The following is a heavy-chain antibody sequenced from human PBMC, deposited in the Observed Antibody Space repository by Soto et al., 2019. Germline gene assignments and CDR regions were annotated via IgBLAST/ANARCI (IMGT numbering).Heavy chain of an antibody. Sequence: GWFLRFSCSASGFPLRRPYRGLVRQDPGKWREWVSGVHSVGNTYYADSVKCRFTISRDNSKNTLYLHMGSMRTEDTAVYYGGRVAERISFGELLRWFDPWGMANLV. J-gene: IGHJ5*02. D-gene: IGHD3-10*01. CDR1: GFPLRRPY. CDR3: GRVAERISFGELLRWFDP. V-gene: IGHV3-66*01. CDR2: VHSVGNT.